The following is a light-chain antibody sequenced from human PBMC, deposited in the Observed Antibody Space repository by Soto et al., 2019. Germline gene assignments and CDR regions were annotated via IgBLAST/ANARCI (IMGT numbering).Light chain of an antibody. Sequence: QTVVTQPASVSGSPGQSITISCTGTSSDIGDYNYVSWYQQHPGKAPKLMIYDVSNRPSGVSNRFSGSKSGNTASLTISGLQAEDEADYYCNSYTSTNNYVFGTGTKLTVL. V-gene: IGLV2-14*01. CDR3: NSYTSTNNYV. CDR2: DVS. J-gene: IGLJ1*01. CDR1: SSDIGDYNY.